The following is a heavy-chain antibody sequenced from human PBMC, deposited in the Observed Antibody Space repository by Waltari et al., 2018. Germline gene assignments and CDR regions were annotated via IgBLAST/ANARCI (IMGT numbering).Heavy chain of an antibody. CDR1: ELNFHNYA. Sequence: QMQLVESGGGVVQPGGSLRLSCRGSELNFHNYAMQWVRQAPGKGLEWVALISYHGSNKYYADSVRGRFGISRDTSKNTVDLQMDSVRHEDTAMYFCARGRSADGYITDLWGQGTLVTVSP. CDR2: ISYHGSNK. CDR3: ARGRSADGYITDL. D-gene: IGHD5-12*01. V-gene: IGHV3-30*09. J-gene: IGHJ5*02.